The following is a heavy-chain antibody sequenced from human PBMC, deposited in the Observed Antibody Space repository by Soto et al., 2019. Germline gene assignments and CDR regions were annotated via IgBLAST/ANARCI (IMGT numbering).Heavy chain of an antibody. J-gene: IGHJ5*02. CDR3: ATLSNDFWSGPNNWFDP. V-gene: IGHV1-24*01. D-gene: IGHD3-3*01. CDR1: GYTLTELS. CDR2: FDPEDGET. Sequence: SVKVSCKVSGYTLTELSMHWVRQAPGKGLEWMGGFDPEDGETIYAQKFQGRVTMTEDTSTDTAYMELSSLRSEDTAVYYCATLSNDFWSGPNNWFDPWGQGTLVTVS.